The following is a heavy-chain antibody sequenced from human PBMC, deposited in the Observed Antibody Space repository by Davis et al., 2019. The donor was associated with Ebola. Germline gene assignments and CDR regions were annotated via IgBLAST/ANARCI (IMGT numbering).Heavy chain of an antibody. CDR3: ARDGEYCSSTSCYAPYYYGMDV. CDR1: GFTFSSYS. J-gene: IGHJ6*04. Sequence: PGGSLRLSCAASGFTFSSYSMNWVRQAPGKGLEWVSSISSSSSYIYYADSVKGRFTISRDNAKNSLYLQMNSLRAEDTAVYYCARDGEYCSSTSCYAPYYYGMDVWGKGTTVTVSS. CDR2: ISSSSSYI. D-gene: IGHD2-2*01. V-gene: IGHV3-21*01.